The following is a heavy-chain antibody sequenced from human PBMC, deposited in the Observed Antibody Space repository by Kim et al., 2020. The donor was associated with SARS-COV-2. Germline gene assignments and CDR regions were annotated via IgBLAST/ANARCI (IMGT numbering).Heavy chain of an antibody. J-gene: IGHJ4*02. CDR2: ICDDGGKN. V-gene: IGHV3-33*01. CDR3: ASALCSSGCSCYL. Sequence: GGSLRLSCAASGFTFSNYGMHWVRQAPGKGLEWVAVICDDGGKNYYTDSVKGRFTISRDNSKNTLYLQMNSLRAEDTAVYYCASALCSSGCSCYLWGQGTLVTVSS. CDR1: GFTFSNYG. D-gene: IGHD2-15*01.